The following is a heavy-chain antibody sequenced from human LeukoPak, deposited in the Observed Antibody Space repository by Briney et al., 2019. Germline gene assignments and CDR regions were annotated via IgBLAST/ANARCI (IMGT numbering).Heavy chain of an antibody. D-gene: IGHD5-12*01. CDR1: GYTFSSYG. J-gene: IGHJ4*02. CDR3: ARGQGIYNQRIIVS. V-gene: IGHV1-18*01. Sequence: ASLKVSCKASGYTFSSYGISWVRQAPGQGLEWMGWISAYNVNTNYAQEFQGRVTMTTHTSTSTAPMELKSLRSDDTAVYYCARGQGIYNQRIIVSWGEGTLVTVSS. CDR2: ISAYNVNT.